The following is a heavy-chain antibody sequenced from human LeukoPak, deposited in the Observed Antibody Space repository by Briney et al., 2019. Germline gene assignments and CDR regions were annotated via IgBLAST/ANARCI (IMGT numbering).Heavy chain of an antibody. CDR2: IIPIFGTA. CDR3: ARGPRIAAAGTFSSPTYWYFDL. Sequence: SVKVSCKASGGXFSSYAISWVRQAPGQGLEWMGGIIPIFGTANYAQKFQGRVTITADKSTSTAYMELSSLRSEDTAVYYCARGPRIAAAGTFSSPTYWYFDLWGRGTLVTVSS. V-gene: IGHV1-69*06. CDR1: GGXFSSYA. J-gene: IGHJ2*01. D-gene: IGHD6-13*01.